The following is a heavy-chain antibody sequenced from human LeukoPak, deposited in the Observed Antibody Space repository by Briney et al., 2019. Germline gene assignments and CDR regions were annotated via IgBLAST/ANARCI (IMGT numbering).Heavy chain of an antibody. CDR3: ASLSGRGYCTNGVCVDAFDI. D-gene: IGHD2-8*01. Sequence: GGSLRLSCAVSGLTFSSHSMNWVRQAPGKGLEWLSHISSSSSTIYYADSVKGRFTISRDNAKNSLYLQMNSLRAEDTALYYCASLSGRGYCTNGVCVDAFDIWGQGTMVTVSS. V-gene: IGHV3-48*04. CDR2: ISSSSSTI. J-gene: IGHJ3*02. CDR1: GLTFSSHS.